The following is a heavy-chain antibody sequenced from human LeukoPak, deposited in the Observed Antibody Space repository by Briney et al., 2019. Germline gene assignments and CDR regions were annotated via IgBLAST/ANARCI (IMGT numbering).Heavy chain of an antibody. J-gene: IGHJ4*02. V-gene: IGHV1-2*02. CDR3: ARDYCSGRSCYFDY. D-gene: IGHD2-15*01. CDR1: GYTFTGYY. Sequence: ASVKVSCKASGYTFTGYYMHWVRQAPGQGLEWMGWINPNNGGTNFAQKFQARVTVTRDTSIGTAYMELNRLISDDTAVYYCARDYCSGRSCYFDYWGQGTLVTVSS. CDR2: INPNNGGT.